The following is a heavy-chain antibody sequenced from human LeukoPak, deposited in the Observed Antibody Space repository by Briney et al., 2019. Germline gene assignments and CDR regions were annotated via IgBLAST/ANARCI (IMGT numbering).Heavy chain of an antibody. J-gene: IGHJ4*02. D-gene: IGHD3/OR15-3a*01. CDR2: INPNSGGT. Sequence: ASVKVSCKASGYTFTGYYMHWVRQAPGQGLEWMGRINPNSGGTNYAQKFQGRVTMTRDTSISTAYMELSSLRSEDTAVYYCARETRTGGNDYWGQGTLVTVSS. V-gene: IGHV1-2*06. CDR3: ARETRTGGNDY. CDR1: GYTFTGYY.